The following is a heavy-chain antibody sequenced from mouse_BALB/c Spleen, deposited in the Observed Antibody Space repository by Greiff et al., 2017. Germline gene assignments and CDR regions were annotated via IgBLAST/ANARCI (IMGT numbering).Heavy chain of an antibody. CDR3: APYYYWFAY. V-gene: IGHV1S81*02. CDR1: GYTFTSYW. Sequence: QVQLQQPGAELVKPGASVKLSCKASGYTFTSYWMHWVKQRPGQGLEWIGEINPSNGRTNYNEKFKSKATLTVDKSSSTAYMQLSSLTSEDSAVYYCAPYYYWFAYWGQGTLVTVSA. CDR2: INPSNGRT. D-gene: IGHD1-1*01. J-gene: IGHJ3*01.